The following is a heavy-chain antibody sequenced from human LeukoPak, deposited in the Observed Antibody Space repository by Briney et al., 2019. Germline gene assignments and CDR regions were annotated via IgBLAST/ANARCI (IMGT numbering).Heavy chain of an antibody. V-gene: IGHV4-39*01. J-gene: IGHJ4*02. CDR2: IYYSGST. Sequence: SETLSLTCTVSGGSLSSSSYYWGWLRQPPGKGLEWIGSIYYSGSTYYNPSLKSRVTISVDTSKNQFSLKLSSVTAADTAVCYCARHRYYPFFDYWGQGTLVTVSS. CDR1: GGSLSSSSYY. D-gene: IGHD3-22*01. CDR3: ARHRYYPFFDY.